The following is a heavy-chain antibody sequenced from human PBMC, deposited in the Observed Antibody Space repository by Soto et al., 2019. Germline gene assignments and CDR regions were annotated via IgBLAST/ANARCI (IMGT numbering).Heavy chain of an antibody. J-gene: IGHJ5*02. D-gene: IGHD3-10*01. V-gene: IGHV1-2*04. Sequence: QVQLVQSGAEVKKPGASVKVSCKASGYTFTGYYMHWVRQAPGQGLEWMGWINPNSGGTNYAQKFQGWVTMTRDTSFSTAYMELSRLRSDDTAVYYCARGSELLWFGVNWFDAWGQGTLVTVSS. CDR2: INPNSGGT. CDR3: ARGSELLWFGVNWFDA. CDR1: GYTFTGYY.